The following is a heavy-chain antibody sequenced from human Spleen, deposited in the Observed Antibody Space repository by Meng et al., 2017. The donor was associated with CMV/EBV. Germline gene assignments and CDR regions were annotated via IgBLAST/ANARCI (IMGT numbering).Heavy chain of an antibody. J-gene: IGHJ4*02. CDR3: AHSIIMNRIAAEFDY. V-gene: IGHV2-5*01. Sequence: SGPTLVKPTQTLTLTCTLSGFSLSSIGVGVGWIRQPPGKALEWLATIHWNDDKRYSPSLKTRLTITKDTSKNQVVLRMTNMDPVDTATYYCAHSIIMNRIAAEFDYWGQGTLVTVSS. CDR1: GFSLSSIGVG. D-gene: IGHD6-13*01. CDR2: IHWNDDK.